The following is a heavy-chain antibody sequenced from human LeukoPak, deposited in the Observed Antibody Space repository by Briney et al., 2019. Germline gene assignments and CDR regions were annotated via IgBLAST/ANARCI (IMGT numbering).Heavy chain of an antibody. CDR2: ISGSGGST. J-gene: IGHJ4*02. CDR3: AKDRYSSGWYSPINY. CDR1: GFTFSSYA. D-gene: IGHD6-19*01. V-gene: IGHV3-23*01. Sequence: GGSLRLSCAASGFTFSSYAMSWVRQAPGKGLEWVSAISGSGGSTYYADSVKGRFTISRDNSENTLYLQMNSLRAEDTAVYYCAKDRYSSGWYSPINYWGQGTLVTVSS.